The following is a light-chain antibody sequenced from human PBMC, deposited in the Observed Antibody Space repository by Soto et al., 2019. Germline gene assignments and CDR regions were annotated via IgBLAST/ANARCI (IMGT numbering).Light chain of an antibody. J-gene: IGKJ1*01. Sequence: AIQMTQSPSSLSASVGDRVTITCRASQGIRNDLGWYQQKPGKAPKLLIYAATSLQSGVPSRFSGRGSGTDFALTISSLQPEDYATDYCLQDYNYPRTFGRGTKVEIK. CDR1: QGIRND. CDR2: AAT. V-gene: IGKV1-6*01. CDR3: LQDYNYPRT.